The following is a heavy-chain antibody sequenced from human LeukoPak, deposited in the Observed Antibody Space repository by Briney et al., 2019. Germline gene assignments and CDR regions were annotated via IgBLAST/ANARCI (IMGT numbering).Heavy chain of an antibody. CDR2: IGSGGNYI. D-gene: IGHD6-13*01. CDR1: GXTFSNYN. Sequence: SGGSLRLSCAASGXTFSNYNMNRVRQAPGKGLEWVSSIGSGGNYIYYADSVKGRFTISRDNSKNTLSLQMNSLTAEDTAVYYCAKSPLSIAAAGTEMYFDYWGQGTLVTVSS. J-gene: IGHJ4*02. V-gene: IGHV3-21*04. CDR3: AKSPLSIAAAGTEMYFDY.